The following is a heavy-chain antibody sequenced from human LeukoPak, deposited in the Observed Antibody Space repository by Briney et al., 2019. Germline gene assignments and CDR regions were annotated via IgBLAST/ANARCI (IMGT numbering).Heavy chain of an antibody. J-gene: IGHJ4*02. D-gene: IGHD1-26*01. CDR3: AKGSRIIVGSTGIGY. Sequence: GGSLRLSCAASGFTFSSHAMSWVRQAPGKGLEWVSAISGSGGSTYSADSVKGWFTISSDNSKNTLYLQMNSLRAEDTAIYYCAKGSRIIVGSTGIGYWGQGTLVTASS. V-gene: IGHV3-23*01. CDR1: GFTFSSHA. CDR2: ISGSGGST.